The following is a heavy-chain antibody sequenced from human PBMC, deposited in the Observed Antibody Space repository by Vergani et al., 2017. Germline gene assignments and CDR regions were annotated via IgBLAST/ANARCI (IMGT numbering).Heavy chain of an antibody. D-gene: IGHD2-15*01. V-gene: IGHV3-21*01. J-gene: IGHJ2*01. Sequence: EVQLVESGGGLVKPGGSLRLSCAASGFTFSSYSMNWVRQAPGKGLEWVSSISSSSSYIYYADSVKGRFTISRDNAKNSLYLQMNSLRAEDTAVYYCARDGDLGYCSGGSCYDWYFELWGRGTLVTVSS. CDR3: ARDGDLGYCSGGSCYDWYFEL. CDR2: ISSSSSYI. CDR1: GFTFSSYS.